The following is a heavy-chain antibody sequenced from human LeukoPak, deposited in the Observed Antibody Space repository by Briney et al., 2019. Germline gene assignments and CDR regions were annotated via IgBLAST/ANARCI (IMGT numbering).Heavy chain of an antibody. CDR1: GGSISSYY. V-gene: IGHV4-59*08. Sequence: PSETLSLTCTVSGGSISSYYRSWIRQPPGKGPEWIGYIYYSGSTNYNPSLKSRVTISVDTSKNQFSLKLNSVTAADTAVYYCARFSPEGIGDYWGQGTLVTVSS. CDR2: IYYSGST. J-gene: IGHJ4*02. CDR3: ARFSPEGIGDY. D-gene: IGHD3-10*01.